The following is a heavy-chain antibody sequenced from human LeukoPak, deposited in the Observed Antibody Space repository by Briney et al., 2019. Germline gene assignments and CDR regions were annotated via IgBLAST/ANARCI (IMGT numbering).Heavy chain of an antibody. CDR2: ISANNGNT. V-gene: IGHV1-18*01. CDR1: GYTFSSHG. CDR3: AREGTAGRYYFDY. D-gene: IGHD3-10*01. Sequence: ASVKVSCKASGYTFSSHGITWVRQAPGQGLEWRGWISANNGNTNYAQKLQGRVTVTTDTSTSIAYMELRSLRSDDTAVYYCAREGTAGRYYFDYWGQGTLVTVSS. J-gene: IGHJ4*02.